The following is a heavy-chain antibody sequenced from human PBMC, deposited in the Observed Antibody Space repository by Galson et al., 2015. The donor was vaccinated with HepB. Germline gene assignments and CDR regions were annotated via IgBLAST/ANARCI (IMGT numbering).Heavy chain of an antibody. J-gene: IGHJ4*02. CDR2: MSSSGHII. CDR1: GFTFSDFY. Sequence: SLRLSCATSGFTFSDFYMSWIRQAPGKGPEWISHMSSSGHIIYYVGSVKGRFTISRDNAKNSLYLQMNNLRPDDTAVYYCAREWELLPLVDYWGRGTQVTVSS. D-gene: IGHD1-26*01. CDR3: AREWELLPLVDY. V-gene: IGHV3-11*01.